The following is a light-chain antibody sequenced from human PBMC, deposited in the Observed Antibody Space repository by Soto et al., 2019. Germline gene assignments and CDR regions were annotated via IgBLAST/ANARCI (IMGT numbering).Light chain of an antibody. Sequence: QSVLTQPPSVSAAPGQRVTFSCTGSSSNFGAGYDVHWYQQLPGTAPKLLIYGNNNRPSGVPDRFSGSKSGTSASLAITGLQAEDEADYYCQSYDSGFYVFGTGTKLTVL. CDR1: SSNFGAGYD. J-gene: IGLJ1*01. CDR2: GNN. V-gene: IGLV1-40*01. CDR3: QSYDSGFYV.